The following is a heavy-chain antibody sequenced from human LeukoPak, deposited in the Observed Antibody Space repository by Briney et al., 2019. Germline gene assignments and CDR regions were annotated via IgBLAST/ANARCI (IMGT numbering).Heavy chain of an antibody. D-gene: IGHD6-13*01. CDR3: ARVAIAGTGPDC. V-gene: IGHV4-61*01. CDR2: MHYSGST. CDR1: GGSVSSGIYY. Sequence: SETLSLTCTVSGGSVSSGIYYWSWIRQPPGKGLEWIGFMHYSGSTSHHPSLKSRVTISVDTSKNRLSLKLSSVTAADTAVYYCARVAIAGTGPDCWGQGTLVTVSS. J-gene: IGHJ4*02.